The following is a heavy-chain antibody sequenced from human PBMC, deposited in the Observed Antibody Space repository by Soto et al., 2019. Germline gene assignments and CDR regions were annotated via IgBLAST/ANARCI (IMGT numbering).Heavy chain of an antibody. CDR1: SGYTNSSHFS. V-gene: IGHV4-39*01. CDR3: AWLSCSLRYSCYPVPSDGMDV. CDR2: IYCGGST. D-gene: IGHD2-15*01. Sequence: QPQLQESRPGLVKPSATLSLTCTVSSGYTNSSHFSWSLIRQPSEKGLERVGDIYCGGSTNYNPPLKTRVAIDTTKNQITLRLTSGTAADTAAYYCAWLSCSLRYSCYPVPSDGMDVWGQGTTITVSS. J-gene: IGHJ6*02.